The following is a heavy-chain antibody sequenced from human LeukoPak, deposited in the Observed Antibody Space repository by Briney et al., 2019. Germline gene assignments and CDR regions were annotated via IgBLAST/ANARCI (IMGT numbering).Heavy chain of an antibody. D-gene: IGHD6-13*01. CDR2: ITGSSSSV. J-gene: IGHJ4*02. Sequence: GGSLRLSCAASGFSFSRYNMNWVRQAPGKGLEWVAYITGSSSSVYYADSVKGRFTISRDNAKNSLYLQVNSLRAEDTAVYYRATAGTPDYWGQGTLVTVSS. CDR1: GFSFSRYN. V-gene: IGHV3-48*01. CDR3: ATAGTPDY.